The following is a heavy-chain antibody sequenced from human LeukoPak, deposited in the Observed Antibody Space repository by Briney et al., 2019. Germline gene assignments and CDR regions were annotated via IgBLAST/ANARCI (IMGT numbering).Heavy chain of an antibody. CDR3: ARLLDYDSSGDPDTFDI. J-gene: IGHJ3*02. D-gene: IGHD3-22*01. CDR1: GDSISGDY. CDR2: FHHTAGT. Sequence: PSETLSLTCSVSGDSISGDYWSWIRQSPGKGLEWIGYFHHTAGTRYNPSLQSRVTISIDTPRNHLSLKLNSLSAADTAVYFCARLLDYDSSGDPDTFDIWGQGTMVTVSS. V-gene: IGHV4-59*08.